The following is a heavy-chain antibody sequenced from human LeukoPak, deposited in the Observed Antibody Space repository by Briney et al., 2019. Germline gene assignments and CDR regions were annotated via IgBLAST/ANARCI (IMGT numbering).Heavy chain of an antibody. CDR1: GYFISSGYY. Sequence: PSETLSLTCTVSGYFISSGYYWGWIRQSPGKGLEWIGTMFHSGNTYYNPSLNSRVTLSVDTSKNQFSLKLSSVTAADTAVYYCARGRPRYGDSTFDYWGQGTLVTVSS. J-gene: IGHJ4*02. D-gene: IGHD4-17*01. V-gene: IGHV4-38-2*02. CDR2: MFHSGNT. CDR3: ARGRPRYGDSTFDY.